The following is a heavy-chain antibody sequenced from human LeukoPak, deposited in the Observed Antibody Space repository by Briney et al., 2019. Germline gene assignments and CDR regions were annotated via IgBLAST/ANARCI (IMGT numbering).Heavy chain of an antibody. V-gene: IGHV3-30-3*01. CDR2: LLHDGSEK. CDR1: GFTLSGFA. Sequence: GGSLRLSCAASGFTLSGFAMHWVRQAPGKGLEWVAVLLHDGSEKYYADSVKGRFTISRDNSKNTLYLQMNSLRAEDTAVYYCAKDGIVVVPAAPPGDYYGMDVWGQGTTVTVSS. CDR3: AKDGIVVVPAAPPGDYYGMDV. J-gene: IGHJ6*02. D-gene: IGHD2-2*01.